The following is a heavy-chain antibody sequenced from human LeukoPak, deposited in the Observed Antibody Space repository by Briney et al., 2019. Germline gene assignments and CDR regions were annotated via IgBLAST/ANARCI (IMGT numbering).Heavy chain of an antibody. V-gene: IGHV4-39*07. CDR3: ARVLTAAGLDF. Sequence: SETLSLTCAVSGGSISSTSYLWGWIRQPPGKGLEWIGSIYYGGSTYYNPSLKSRVTISLDTSTNQSSLKVSSVTAADTAFYYCARVLTAAGLDFWGQGILVTISS. CDR1: GGSISSTSYL. D-gene: IGHD6-25*01. CDR2: IYYGGST. J-gene: IGHJ4*02.